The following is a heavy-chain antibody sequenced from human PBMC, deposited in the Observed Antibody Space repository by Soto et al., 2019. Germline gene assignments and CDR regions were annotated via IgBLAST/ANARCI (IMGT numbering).Heavy chain of an antibody. CDR1: GYTFTSYG. CDR3: ARGGGIRYCSGGSCYSDWFDP. V-gene: IGHV1-18*01. CDR2: ISAYNGNT. D-gene: IGHD2-15*01. Sequence: ASVKVSCKASGYTFTSYGISWVRQAPGQGLEWMGWISAYNGNTNYAQKLQGRVTMTTDTSTSTAYMELKSLRSDDTAVYYCARGGGIRYCSGGSCYSDWFDPWGQGTLVTVSS. J-gene: IGHJ5*02.